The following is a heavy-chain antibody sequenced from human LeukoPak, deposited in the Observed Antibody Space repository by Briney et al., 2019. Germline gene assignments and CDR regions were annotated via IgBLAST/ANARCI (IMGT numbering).Heavy chain of an antibody. J-gene: IGHJ4*02. CDR1: GYTFTSYG. D-gene: IGHD3-3*01. CDR2: ISAYNGNT. V-gene: IGHV1-18*01. CDR3: ARQGAAYYDFWSGYDYFDY. Sequence: ASVKVSCKASGYTFTSYGISWLRQAPGQGLEWMGWISAYNGNTNYAQKLQGKVTMTTDTSTSTAYMELRSLRSDDTAVYYRARQGAAYYDFWSGYDYFDYWGQGTLVTVSS.